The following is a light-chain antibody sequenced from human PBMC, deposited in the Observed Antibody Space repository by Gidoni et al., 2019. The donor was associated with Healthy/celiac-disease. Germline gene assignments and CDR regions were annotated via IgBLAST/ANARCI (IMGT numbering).Light chain of an antibody. CDR3: QQDYNLPQT. CDR1: QSVSSSY. J-gene: IGKJ3*01. V-gene: IGKV3D-7*01. Sequence: PGERVTLSCRASQSVSSSYLTLYQQKPGQAPRLLIYGASTRATGIPARFSGSGSGTDFTLTISSLQPEDFAVYYCQQDYNLPQTFGPXTKVDIK. CDR2: GAS.